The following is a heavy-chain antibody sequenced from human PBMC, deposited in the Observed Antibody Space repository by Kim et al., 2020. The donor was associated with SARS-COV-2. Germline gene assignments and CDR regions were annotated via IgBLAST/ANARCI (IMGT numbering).Heavy chain of an antibody. CDR3: AGGRLEWLGGMDV. D-gene: IGHD3-3*01. J-gene: IGHJ6*02. Sequence: SETLSLTCTVSGGSISSYYWSWIRQPPGKGLEWIGYIYYSGSTNYNPSLKSRVTISVDTSKNQFSLKLSSVTAADTAVYYCAGGRLEWLGGMDVWGQGTTVTVSS. V-gene: IGHV4-59*01. CDR2: IYYSGST. CDR1: GGSISSYY.